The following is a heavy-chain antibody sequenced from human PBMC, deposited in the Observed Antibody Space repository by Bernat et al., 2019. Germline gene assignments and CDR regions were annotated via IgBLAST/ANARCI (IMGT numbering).Heavy chain of an antibody. Sequence: QLQLQESGPGLVKPSETLSLTCTVSGGSISSSSYYWGWIRQPPGKGLEWIGSIYYSGSTYYNASLKSRVTISVVTSKNQFSLKLSSVTAADTAVYYCARQRSSSWYSPFEYWGQGTLVTVSS. D-gene: IGHD6-13*01. J-gene: IGHJ4*02. V-gene: IGHV4-39*01. CDR1: GGSISSSSYY. CDR2: IYYSGST. CDR3: ARQRSSSWYSPFEY.